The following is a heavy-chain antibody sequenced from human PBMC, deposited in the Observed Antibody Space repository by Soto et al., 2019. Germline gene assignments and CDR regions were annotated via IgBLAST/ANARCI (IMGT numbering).Heavy chain of an antibody. CDR2: ISSSGSTI. V-gene: IGHV3-11*01. J-gene: IGHJ3*02. Sequence: GESLKISCAASGFTFSDYYMSWIRQAPGKGLEWVSYISSSGSTIYYADSVKGRFTISRDNAKNSLYLQMNSLRAENTAVYYCARDSGYDYIWGSYQPNPAEDHDAFDIWGQGTMVTVSS. D-gene: IGHD3-16*02. CDR3: ARDSGYDYIWGSYQPNPAEDHDAFDI. CDR1: GFTFSDYY.